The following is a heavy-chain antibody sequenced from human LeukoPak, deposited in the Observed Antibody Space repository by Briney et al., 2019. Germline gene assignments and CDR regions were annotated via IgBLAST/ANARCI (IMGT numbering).Heavy chain of an antibody. CDR1: GFPFSDYG. Sequence: PGGSLRLSCAASGFPFSDYGMYWVRQAPGKGLEWLAVISHDGNNKYYADSVKGRITISRDNAKSSVYLQLNSLRADDTAIYYCAKDIPGGGDDYWGQGTLVTVSS. V-gene: IGHV3-30*18. CDR3: AKDIPGGGDDY. CDR2: ISHDGNNK. D-gene: IGHD2-21*02. J-gene: IGHJ4*02.